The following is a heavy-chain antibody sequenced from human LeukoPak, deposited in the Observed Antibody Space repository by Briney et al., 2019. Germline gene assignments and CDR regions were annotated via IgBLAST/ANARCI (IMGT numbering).Heavy chain of an antibody. D-gene: IGHD2/OR15-2a*01. CDR1: GFTFSSYS. J-gene: IGHJ4*02. CDR3: AKDSAKKYDDY. V-gene: IGHV3-48*01. Sequence: GGSLRLSCAASGFTFSSYSMNWVRQAPGKGLEWVSYISSSSSTIYYADSVKGRFTISRENSKNTLYLQMNSLGAEDTAVYYCAKDSAKKYDDYWGQGTLVTVSS. CDR2: ISSSSSTI.